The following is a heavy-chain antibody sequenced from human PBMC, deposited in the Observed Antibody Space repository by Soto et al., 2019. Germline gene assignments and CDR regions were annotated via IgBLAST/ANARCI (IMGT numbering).Heavy chain of an antibody. CDR1: NGSIITYY. V-gene: IGHV4-59*01. J-gene: IGHJ5*02. D-gene: IGHD3-9*01. CDR3: VRDYLLTGFDT. Sequence: SETLSLTCTVSNGSIITYYWTFCRQPPGKGLEWIGYVYYSGTTNYNPSLKSRVGMSIDTSKNQFSLELKSVTAADTATYYCVRDYLLTGFDTWGQGTLVTV. CDR2: VYYSGTT.